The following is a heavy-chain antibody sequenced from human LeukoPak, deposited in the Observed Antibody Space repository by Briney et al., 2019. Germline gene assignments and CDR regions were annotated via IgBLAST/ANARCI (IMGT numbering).Heavy chain of an antibody. CDR2: ISAYNGNT. Sequence: GASVEVSCKASGYTFTSYGISWVRQAPGQGLEWMGWISAYNGNTNYAQKLQGRATMTTDTSTSTAYMELRSLRSDDTAVYYCARDAATQATVTLENYWGQGTLVTVSS. D-gene: IGHD4-17*01. V-gene: IGHV1-18*01. J-gene: IGHJ4*02. CDR3: ARDAATQATVTLENY. CDR1: GYTFTSYG.